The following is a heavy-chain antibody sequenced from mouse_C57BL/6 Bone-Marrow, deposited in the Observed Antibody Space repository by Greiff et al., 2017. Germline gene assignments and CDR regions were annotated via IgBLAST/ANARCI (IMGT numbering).Heavy chain of an antibody. J-gene: IGHJ3*01. Sequence: EVKLVASGPVLVKPGASVKMSCKASGYTFTDYYMNWVKQSHGKSLEWIGVINPYNGGTSYNQKFKGKATLTVDKSSSTAYMELNSLTSEDSAVYYCAVGRPWFAYWGQGTLVTVSA. V-gene: IGHV1-19*01. CDR3: AVGRPWFAY. CDR2: INPYNGGT. CDR1: GYTFTDYY.